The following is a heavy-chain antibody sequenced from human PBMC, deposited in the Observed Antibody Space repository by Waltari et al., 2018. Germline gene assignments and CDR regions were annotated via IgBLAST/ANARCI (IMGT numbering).Heavy chain of an antibody. Sequence: QVQLQESGPGMVKPSETLSLTCTDSGGSISSHYWSWIRKPTGTGLEWIGYIYYSGSTNYNPALKSRVTISVDTSKTLFSLKLSSVIAADTAVYYCARVGCSSTSCYGNWFDPWGQGTLVTVSS. V-gene: IGHV4-59*11. CDR1: GGSISSHY. CDR3: ARVGCSSTSCYGNWFDP. CDR2: IYYSGST. J-gene: IGHJ5*02. D-gene: IGHD2-2*01.